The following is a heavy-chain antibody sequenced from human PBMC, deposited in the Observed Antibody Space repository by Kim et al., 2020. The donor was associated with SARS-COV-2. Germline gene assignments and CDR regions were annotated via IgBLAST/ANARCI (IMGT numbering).Heavy chain of an antibody. CDR2: INSDGSST. V-gene: IGHV3-74*01. CDR3: ARQKQQLVPGNYYYYYGMDV. J-gene: IGHJ6*02. CDR1: GFTFSSYW. Sequence: GGSLRLSCAASGFTFSSYWMHWVRQAPGKGLVWVSRINSDGSSTSYADSVKGRFTISRDNAKNTLYLQMNSLRAEDTAVYYCARQKQQLVPGNYYYYYGMDVWGQGTTVTVSS. D-gene: IGHD6-13*01.